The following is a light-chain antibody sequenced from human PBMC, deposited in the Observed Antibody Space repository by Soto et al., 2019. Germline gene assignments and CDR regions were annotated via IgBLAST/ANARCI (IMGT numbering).Light chain of an antibody. Sequence: EVVMTQSPATLSVSPGEGASLSCRASQSISRNLAWYQHKPGQAPRLLIYGASTRATGIPARFSGTGSGTEFTLTISSLQSEDFAVYYCQQYNNWPPLTFGGGTKVEIK. CDR1: QSISRN. J-gene: IGKJ4*01. CDR2: GAS. CDR3: QQYNNWPPLT. V-gene: IGKV3-15*01.